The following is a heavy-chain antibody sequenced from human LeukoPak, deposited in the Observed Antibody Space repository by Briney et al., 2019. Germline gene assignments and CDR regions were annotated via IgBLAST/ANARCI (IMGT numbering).Heavy chain of an antibody. CDR2: IRGNGYTT. V-gene: IGHV3-23*01. J-gene: IGHJ4*02. Sequence: WGSLRLSCVASGFTFSDYDMNWVRQAPIQGLEWISAIRGNGYTTDYDDSVKGQFAISRDNSKNTLYLQMNSRRAEDTAVYYCAKVWSKYYDSSDTDDWGQGTLVTVSS. CDR1: GFTFSDYD. CDR3: AKVWSKYYDSSDTDD. D-gene: IGHD3-22*01.